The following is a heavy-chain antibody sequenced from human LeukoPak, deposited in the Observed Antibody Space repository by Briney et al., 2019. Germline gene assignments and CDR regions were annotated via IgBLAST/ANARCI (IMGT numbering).Heavy chain of an antibody. D-gene: IGHD4-17*01. CDR3: ASGYGDCDPYYYYGMDV. J-gene: IGHJ6*02. CDR2: INPNSGGT. V-gene: IGHV1-2*02. Sequence: ASVKVSCKASGYTFTGYYMHWVRQAPGQGLEWMGWINPNSGGTNYAQKFQGRVTMTTDTSISTAYMELSRLRSDDTAVYYCASGYGDCDPYYYYGMDVWGQGTTVTVSS. CDR1: GYTFTGYY.